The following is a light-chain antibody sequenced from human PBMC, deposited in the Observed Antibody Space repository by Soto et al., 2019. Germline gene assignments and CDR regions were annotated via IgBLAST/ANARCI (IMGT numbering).Light chain of an antibody. CDR2: GTS. J-gene: IGKJ3*01. CDR3: HHYNNCWRP. V-gene: IGKV3-15*01. CDR1: QIVVRN. Sequence: ILMTLSPATPSVSPGERSTLSCMASQIVVRNFAWYQQKPGQAPRLLIYGTSTSATGIPARLSGRGSGTAFTHTTSNLQSGDFAVYYCHHYNNCWRPVGP.